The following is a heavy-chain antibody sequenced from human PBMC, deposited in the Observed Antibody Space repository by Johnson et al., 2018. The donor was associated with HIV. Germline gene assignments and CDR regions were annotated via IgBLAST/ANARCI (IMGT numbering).Heavy chain of an antibody. Sequence: VQLVESGGGVVQPGGSLRLSCAASGFTFSNAWMSWVRQAPGKGLEWVANIKQDGSEKYYVDSVKGRFTISRDNAKNSLYLQMNSLRAEDTAVYYCARVGGSYGDAFDIWGQGTMVTVSS. CDR2: IKQDGSEK. D-gene: IGHD1-26*01. V-gene: IGHV3-7*05. CDR3: ARVGGSYGDAFDI. CDR1: GFTFSNAW. J-gene: IGHJ3*02.